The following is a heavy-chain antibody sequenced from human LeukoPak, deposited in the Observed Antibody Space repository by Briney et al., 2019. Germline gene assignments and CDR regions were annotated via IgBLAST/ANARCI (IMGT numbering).Heavy chain of an antibody. D-gene: IGHD6-13*01. CDR3: AKKGSRIAAAGPYFDY. J-gene: IGHJ4*02. Sequence: GGSLRLSCAASGFTFSSYSMNWVSQAPGKGLEWASSIDSSSSYIYYADSVKGRFTISRDNAKNSLYLQMNSLRAEDTAVYYCAKKGSRIAAAGPYFDYWAESPGHRL. V-gene: IGHV3-21*01. CDR1: GFTFSSYS. CDR2: IDSSSSYI.